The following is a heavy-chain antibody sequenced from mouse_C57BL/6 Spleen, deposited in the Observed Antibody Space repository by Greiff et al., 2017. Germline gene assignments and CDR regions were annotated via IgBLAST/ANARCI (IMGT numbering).Heavy chain of an antibody. D-gene: IGHD1-1*01. Sequence: VKLMESGPELVKPGASVKISCKASGYSFTSYYIHWVKQRPGQGLEWIGWIYPGSGNTKYNEKFKGKATLTADTSSSTAYMQLSSLTSEDSAVYYCARRATVDWYFDVWGTGTTVTVSS. CDR3: ARRATVDWYFDV. CDR2: IYPGSGNT. V-gene: IGHV1-66*01. J-gene: IGHJ1*03. CDR1: GYSFTSYY.